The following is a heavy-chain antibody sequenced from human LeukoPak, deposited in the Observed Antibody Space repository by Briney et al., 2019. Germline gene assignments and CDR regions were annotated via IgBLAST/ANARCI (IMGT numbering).Heavy chain of an antibody. CDR3: AGHSSSGSY. CDR2: IYYSGST. J-gene: IGHJ4*02. CDR1: GGSISSYY. V-gene: IGHV4-59*01. D-gene: IGHD6-13*01. Sequence: PSETLSLTCTVSGGSISSYYWSWIRQPPGKGLEWIGYIYYSGSTNYNPSLKSRVTISVDTSKNQFSLKLSSVTAADTAVYYCAGHSSSGSYWGQGTLVTVSS.